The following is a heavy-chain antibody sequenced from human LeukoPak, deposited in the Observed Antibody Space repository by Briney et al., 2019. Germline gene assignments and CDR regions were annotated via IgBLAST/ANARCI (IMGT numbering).Heavy chain of an antibody. CDR1: GITFSYAW. D-gene: IGHD3-22*01. Sequence: PGGSLRLSCVASGITFSYAWMTWVRQAPGKGLEWVGLIKSNIDGGTTDYAAPVKGRFAISRDDSKNTVYLQMNSLKTEDTAVYYCAGSGYAFDDWGQGTLVTVSS. V-gene: IGHV3-15*01. J-gene: IGHJ4*02. CDR3: AGSGYAFDD. CDR2: IKSNIDGGTT.